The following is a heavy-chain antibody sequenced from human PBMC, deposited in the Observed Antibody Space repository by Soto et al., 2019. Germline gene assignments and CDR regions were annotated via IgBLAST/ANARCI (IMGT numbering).Heavy chain of an antibody. Sequence: PGGSLRLSCAASGFAFSSHPMSWVRQAPEKGLEWVAGISDGGDLTYNADSVRGRFTISRDNSRNTLYLQMNSLRAEDTAVYYCARRVIGSSRAFDIWGQGTMVTVSS. D-gene: IGHD3-10*01. CDR1: GFAFSSHP. CDR2: ISDGGDLT. V-gene: IGHV3-23*01. CDR3: ARRVIGSSRAFDI. J-gene: IGHJ3*02.